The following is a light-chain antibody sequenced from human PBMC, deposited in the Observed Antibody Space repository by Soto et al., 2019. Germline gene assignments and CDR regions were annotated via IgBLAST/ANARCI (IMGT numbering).Light chain of an antibody. Sequence: QSVLTQPPSVSGAPGQRVTISCTGSSSNIGAGYDVHWYQQLPGTAPKLLIYGNSNRPSGVPDRFSGSKSGTSASLAITGLQAADEADYSCQSYDSSLSADYVFGTGTKLTVL. V-gene: IGLV1-40*01. J-gene: IGLJ1*01. CDR3: QSYDSSLSADYV. CDR2: GNS. CDR1: SSNIGAGYD.